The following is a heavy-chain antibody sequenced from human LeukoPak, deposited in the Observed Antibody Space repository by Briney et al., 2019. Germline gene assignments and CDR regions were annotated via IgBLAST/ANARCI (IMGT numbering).Heavy chain of an antibody. D-gene: IGHD1-26*01. CDR3: AREGRGATTFYYYYYMDV. J-gene: IGHJ6*03. V-gene: IGHV4-30-2*01. CDR2: IYHSGST. Sequence: PSETLSLTCAVSGGSISSGGYSWSWIRQPPGKGLEWIGYIYHSGSTYYNPSLKSRVTISVDRSKNQFSLKLSSVTAADTAVYYCAREGRGATTFYYYYYMDVWGKGTTVTVSS. CDR1: GGSISSGGYS.